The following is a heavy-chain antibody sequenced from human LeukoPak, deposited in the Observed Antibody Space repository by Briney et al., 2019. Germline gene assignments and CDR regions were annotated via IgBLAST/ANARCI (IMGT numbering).Heavy chain of an antibody. CDR3: MAGDAFDI. D-gene: IGHD5-24*01. Sequence: GESLRISCKGSGYSFTNCWNSLVRQMPGKGLEWMGRIDPSDSYTNYSPSFQGHVTISDDKSISTAYLQWSRLKASDTAMYYCMAGDAFDIWGQGTMVTVSS. CDR2: IDPSDSYT. J-gene: IGHJ3*02. CDR1: GYSFTNCW. V-gene: IGHV5-10-1*01.